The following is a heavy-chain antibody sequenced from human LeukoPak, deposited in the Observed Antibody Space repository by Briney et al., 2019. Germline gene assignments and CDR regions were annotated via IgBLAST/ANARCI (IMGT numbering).Heavy chain of an antibody. Sequence: SETLSLTCTVSGGSISSYYWSWIRQPPGKGLEWIGYIYYSGSTNHNPSLKSRVTISVDTSKNQFSLKLSSVTAADTAVYYCARTTYSGYDPPFDYWGQGTLVTVSS. D-gene: IGHD5-12*01. CDR3: ARTTYSGYDPPFDY. CDR2: IYYSGST. V-gene: IGHV4-59*01. J-gene: IGHJ4*02. CDR1: GGSISSYY.